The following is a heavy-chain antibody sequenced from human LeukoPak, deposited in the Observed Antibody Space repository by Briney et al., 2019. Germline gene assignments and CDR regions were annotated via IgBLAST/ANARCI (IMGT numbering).Heavy chain of an antibody. CDR2: IYSGGST. Sequence: GGSLRLSCAASGFNVSSNYTTWVRQAPGKGLEWVSVIYSGGSTYYADSVKGRFTISRDNSKNTLYLQMNSLRAEDRAVYYCARERYSGYDGAFDIWGQGTMVTVSS. CDR1: GFNVSSNY. J-gene: IGHJ3*02. CDR3: ARERYSGYDGAFDI. V-gene: IGHV3-53*01. D-gene: IGHD5-12*01.